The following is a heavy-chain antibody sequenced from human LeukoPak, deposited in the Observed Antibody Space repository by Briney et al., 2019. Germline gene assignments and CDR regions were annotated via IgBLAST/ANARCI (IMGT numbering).Heavy chain of an antibody. V-gene: IGHV3-74*01. D-gene: IGHD3-10*01. CDR3: AREGGPGSYWEERGFPLGY. CDR1: GFTFSSYW. CDR2: INSDGSST. Sequence: GGSLRLSCAASGFTFSSYWMHWVRQAPGKGLVWVSRINSDGSSTCYADSVKGRFTISRDNAKNTLCLQMNSLRAEDTAVYYCAREGGPGSYWEERGFPLGYWGQGTLVTVSS. J-gene: IGHJ4*02.